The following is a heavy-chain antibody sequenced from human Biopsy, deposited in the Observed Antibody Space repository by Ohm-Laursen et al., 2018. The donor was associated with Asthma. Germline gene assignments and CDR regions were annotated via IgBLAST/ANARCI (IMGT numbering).Heavy chain of an antibody. D-gene: IGHD1-26*01. Sequence: ASVKVSCKAHGDILSSFGIKWVRKAPGQGLEWMGIINPSGGSTSYAQKFQGRVTMTRDTSTSTVYMELSSLRSEDTAVYYCARAGALIVGATMGYWGQGTLATVSS. CDR1: GDILSSFG. J-gene: IGHJ4*02. CDR3: ARAGALIVGATMGY. V-gene: IGHV1-46*01. CDR2: INPSGGST.